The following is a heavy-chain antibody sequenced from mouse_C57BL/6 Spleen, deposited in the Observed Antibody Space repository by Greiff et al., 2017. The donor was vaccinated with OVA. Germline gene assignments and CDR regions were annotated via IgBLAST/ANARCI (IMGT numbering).Heavy chain of an antibody. CDR2: ISSGSSTI. CDR1: GFTFSDYG. CDR3: ARDYYSNYVDY. Sequence: DVKLVESGGGLVKPGGSLKLSCAASGFTFSDYGMHWVRQAPEKGLEWVAYISSGSSTIYYADTVKGRFTISRDNAKNTLFLQMTSLRSEDTAMYYCARDYYSNYVDYWGQGTTLTVSS. V-gene: IGHV5-17*01. D-gene: IGHD2-5*01. J-gene: IGHJ2*01.